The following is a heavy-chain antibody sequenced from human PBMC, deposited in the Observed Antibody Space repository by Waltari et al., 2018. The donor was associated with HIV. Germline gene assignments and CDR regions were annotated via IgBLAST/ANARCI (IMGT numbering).Heavy chain of an antibody. J-gene: IGHJ4*02. V-gene: IGHV4-39*01. CDR2: LYYIGST. CDR1: GGSISSSSYY. D-gene: IGHD6-19*01. Sequence: QLQLQESGPGLVKPSETLSLTCTVSGGSISSSSYYWGWIRQPPGKGLEWIGSLYYIGSTYYNPGCNSRVPISVDTSKTQFFLKLSSVSAADTGVYYCARGGGAIAVAGTFDYWGQGTLVTVSS. CDR3: ARGGGAIAVAGTFDY.